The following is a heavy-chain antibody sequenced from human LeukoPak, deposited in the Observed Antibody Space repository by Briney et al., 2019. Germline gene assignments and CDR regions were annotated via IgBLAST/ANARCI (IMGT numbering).Heavy chain of an antibody. Sequence: PGGSLRLSCAASGFTFSSYAMSWVRQAPGKGLEWVSGISGSGGSTYYADSVKGRFTISRDNSKNTLYLQMNSLRAEDTAVYYCAQKGYGSLTYFGSWGQGTLVTVSS. CDR1: GFTFSSYA. V-gene: IGHV3-23*01. J-gene: IGHJ4*02. CDR2: ISGSGGST. CDR3: AQKGYGSLTYFGS. D-gene: IGHD3-10*01.